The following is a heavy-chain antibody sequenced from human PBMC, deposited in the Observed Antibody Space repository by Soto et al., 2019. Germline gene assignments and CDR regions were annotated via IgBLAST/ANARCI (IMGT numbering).Heavy chain of an antibody. J-gene: IGHJ4*02. CDR3: AGVAHCGGDCSLFDY. CDR1: GGTFSSYA. D-gene: IGHD2-21*02. V-gene: IGHV1-69*01. CDR2: IIPIFGTA. Sequence: QVQLVQSGAEVKKPGSSVKVSCKASGGTFSSYAISWVRQAPGQGLEWMGGIIPIFGTANYAQKFQGRVTITADEFTSTGYMELSSLRSEGMAVYYCAGVAHCGGDCSLFDYWGQGTLVTVSS.